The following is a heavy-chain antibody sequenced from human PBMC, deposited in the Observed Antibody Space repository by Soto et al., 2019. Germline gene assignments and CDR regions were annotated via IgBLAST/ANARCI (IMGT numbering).Heavy chain of an antibody. Sequence: QVQLVQSGAVEKKSGASVMVSCKASGYTFSNYGIHWVRQAPGQRLEGMGLINAGNGNTKYSQKFQGRVTLTRDTSASTAYMELSSLRSEDTAVYYCASCPQNCITSSPCCLFFDYWGQGTLVTVSS. J-gene: IGHJ4*02. CDR1: GYTFSNYG. D-gene: IGHD3-10*01. CDR3: ASCPQNCITSSPCCLFFDY. V-gene: IGHV1-3*05. CDR2: INAGNGNT.